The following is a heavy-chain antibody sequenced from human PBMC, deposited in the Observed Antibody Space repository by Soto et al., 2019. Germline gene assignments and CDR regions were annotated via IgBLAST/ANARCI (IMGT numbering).Heavy chain of an antibody. J-gene: IGHJ4*02. V-gene: IGHV4-4*07. D-gene: IGHD5-18*01. CDR2: IYTRVGT. CDR1: GGSISNYY. CDR3: ARQGEYSYEYYHDS. Sequence: LSLTCIVSGGSISNYYWSWIRQPAGKGLEWIGRIYTRVGTNYNPSLKSRVTMSVDTSKSQFSLRLSSVTAADTAVYYCARQGEYSYEYYHDSWGQGTLVTVSS.